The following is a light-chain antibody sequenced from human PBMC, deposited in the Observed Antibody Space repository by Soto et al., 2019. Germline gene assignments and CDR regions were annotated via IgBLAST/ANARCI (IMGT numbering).Light chain of an antibody. CDR2: EVS. V-gene: IGLV2-14*01. CDR1: SSDVGGYNY. J-gene: IGLJ1*01. Sequence: QSVLTQPASVSGSPGQSITISCTGTSSDVGGYNYVSWYQQHPGKAPKLMIYEVSNRPSGVSNRFSGSKSGNTASLTISGLQAEDGAGYYCSSYTSSSTRVFGTGTKVTVL. CDR3: SSYTSSSTRV.